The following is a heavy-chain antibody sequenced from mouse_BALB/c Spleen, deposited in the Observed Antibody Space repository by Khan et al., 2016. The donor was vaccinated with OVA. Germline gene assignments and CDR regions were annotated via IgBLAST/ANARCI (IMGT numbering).Heavy chain of an antibody. CDR3: ARNFDDSREYFHV. D-gene: IGHD2-13*01. CDR2: IWAGGST. CDR1: GFSLISYA. J-gene: IGHJ1*01. V-gene: IGHV2-9*02. Sequence: VQLQESGPGLVAPSQSLSITCTVSGFSLISYAVHWVRQPPGKGLEWLGVIWAGGSTNYNSALMSRLSISKDNSKSQVFLKMNSLQTDDTAMYYCARNFDDSREYFHVWGAGTTVTVSS.